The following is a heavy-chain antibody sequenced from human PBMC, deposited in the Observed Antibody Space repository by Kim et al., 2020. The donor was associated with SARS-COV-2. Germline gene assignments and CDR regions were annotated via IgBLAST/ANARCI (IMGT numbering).Heavy chain of an antibody. Sequence: GESLKISCKGSGYSFTSYWIGWVRQMPGKGLEWMGIIYPGDSDTRYSPSFQGQVTISADKSISTAYLQWSSLKASDTAMYYCASAKVDTVTRDYYYGMDVWGQGTTVTVSS. V-gene: IGHV5-51*01. D-gene: IGHD4-17*01. CDR2: IYPGDSDT. CDR3: ASAKVDTVTRDYYYGMDV. CDR1: GYSFTSYW. J-gene: IGHJ6*02.